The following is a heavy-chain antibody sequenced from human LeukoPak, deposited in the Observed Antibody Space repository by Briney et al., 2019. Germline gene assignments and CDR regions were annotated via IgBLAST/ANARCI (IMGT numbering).Heavy chain of an antibody. D-gene: IGHD4-17*01. CDR3: ARGGDYPFDY. Sequence: GGSLRLSCVASGFTFDDYGMSWVRQAPGKGLEWVSGINWNGGSTGYADSVKGRFTISRDNAKNTLYLQMNSLRAEDTAVYYCARGGDYPFDYWGQGTLVTVSS. J-gene: IGHJ4*02. V-gene: IGHV3-20*04. CDR1: GFTFDDYG. CDR2: INWNGGST.